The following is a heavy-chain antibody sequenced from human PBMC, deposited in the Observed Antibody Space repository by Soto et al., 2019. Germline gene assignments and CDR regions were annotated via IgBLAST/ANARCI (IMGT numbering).Heavy chain of an antibody. CDR3: ARQFTVFGVSYFDY. J-gene: IGHJ4*02. Sequence: SETLSLTCTVSGGSISSSSYYWGWIRQPPGKGLEWIGNIYYSGSTYYNPSLKSRVTISVDTSKNQFSLKLSSVTAADTAVFYCARQFTVFGVSYFDYWGQGTLVTVSS. V-gene: IGHV4-39*01. D-gene: IGHD3-3*01. CDR1: GGSISSSSYY. CDR2: IYYSGST.